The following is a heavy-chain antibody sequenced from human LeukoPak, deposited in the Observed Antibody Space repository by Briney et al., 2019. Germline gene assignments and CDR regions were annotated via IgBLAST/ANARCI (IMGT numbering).Heavy chain of an antibody. J-gene: IGHJ6*03. CDR1: GGSISSGGYY. Sequence: SETLSLTRTVSGGSISSGGYYWSWIRQHPGKGLEWIGYIYYSGSTYYNPSLKSRVTISVDTSKNQFSLKLSSVTAADTAVYYCARVDSPREPYYMDVWGKGTTVTVSS. V-gene: IGHV4-31*03. CDR3: ARVDSPREPYYMDV. D-gene: IGHD1-14*01. CDR2: IYYSGST.